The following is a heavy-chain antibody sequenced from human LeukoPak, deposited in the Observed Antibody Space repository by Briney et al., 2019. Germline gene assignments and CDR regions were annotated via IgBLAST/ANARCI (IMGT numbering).Heavy chain of an antibody. CDR3: SRAIVDGIATILHYLAWFDP. CDR1: VGTFIKYD. Sequence: SVTVTLKGTVGTFIKYDNSWVRQAPGQGLEWMGGIIPIFGTANYAQKFQGRVTITADESTTTAFPYLSILRSEDTAVYYCSRAIVDGIATILHYLAWFDPWGQGTLVTVSS. CDR2: IIPIFGTA. D-gene: IGHD5-24*01. V-gene: IGHV1-69*01. J-gene: IGHJ5*02.